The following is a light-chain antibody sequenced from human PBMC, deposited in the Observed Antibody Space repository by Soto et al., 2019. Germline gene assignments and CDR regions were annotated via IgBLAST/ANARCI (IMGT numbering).Light chain of an antibody. CDR3: QKYNSVPWT. V-gene: IGKV1-27*01. CDR2: AAS. CDR1: QGISNY. Sequence: DIQMTQSPSSLSASGGDRVTIAGRASQGISNYLAWYQQKPGKVPKLLIYAASTLQSGVPSRFSGSGSGTDFTLTISSLQPEDVATYYCQKYNSVPWTFGQGTKVDI. J-gene: IGKJ1*01.